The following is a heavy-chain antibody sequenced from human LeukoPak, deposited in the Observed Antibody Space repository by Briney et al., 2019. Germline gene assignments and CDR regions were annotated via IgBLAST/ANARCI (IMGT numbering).Heavy chain of an antibody. CDR3: ARTPGYYDSSGLLHYFDY. D-gene: IGHD3-22*01. Sequence: PGGSLRLSCAASGFTFSSYAMSWVRQAPGKGLEWVSAISGSGGSTYYADSVKGRFTISRDNSKNTLYLQMNSLRAEDTAVYYCARTPGYYDSSGLLHYFDYWGQGTLVTVSS. CDR1: GFTFSSYA. CDR2: ISGSGGST. J-gene: IGHJ4*02. V-gene: IGHV3-23*01.